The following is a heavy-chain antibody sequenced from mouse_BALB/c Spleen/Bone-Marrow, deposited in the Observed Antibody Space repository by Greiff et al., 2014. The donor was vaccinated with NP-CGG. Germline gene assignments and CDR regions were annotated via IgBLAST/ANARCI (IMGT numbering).Heavy chain of an antibody. J-gene: IGHJ4*01. D-gene: IGHD2-12*01. CDR3: ARELSRAIDY. Sequence: LEESIPVRVSIGAARKGSRQDSSYAFISYNVFWVKKRHGKSLEGIGYIYPYSDGTNNNQKFKGKATFTVDKSSSTAYMHLNSLTSEDSAFNYCARELSRAIDYRGQGTTVAGSS. CDR2: IYPYSDGT. CDR1: SYAFISYN. V-gene: IGHV1S135*01.